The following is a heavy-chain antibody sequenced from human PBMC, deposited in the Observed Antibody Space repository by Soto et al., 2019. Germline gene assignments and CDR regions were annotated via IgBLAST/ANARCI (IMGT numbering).Heavy chain of an antibody. CDR1: GFMFSSYE. D-gene: IGHD6-19*01. J-gene: IGHJ6*02. V-gene: IGHV3-48*03. CDR3: AMKSQWLSGYIYHCMYV. Sequence: GGSLRLSCAASGFMFSSYEFNWVRLAQGTGLEWVSYINVGGDTRHYADSVRGRFTISRDDTTGSLYLQMDSVRVYDRAVYFCAMKSQWLSGYIYHCMYVWSQGTSVTVSS. CDR2: INVGGDTR.